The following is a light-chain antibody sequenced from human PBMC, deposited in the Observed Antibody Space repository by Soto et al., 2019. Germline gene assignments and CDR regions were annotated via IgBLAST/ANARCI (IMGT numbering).Light chain of an antibody. J-gene: IGLJ1*01. CDR1: PSNLGSNA. Sequence: QSVLTQPPSASWTPGQRVTISCSGSPSNLGSNAVNWYQQVPGTAPKLLIFSNDQRPSGVPDRFSASKSGISASLAISGLQSEDEADYYCAAWDDSLNGYVFTTGTKVTVL. V-gene: IGLV1-44*01. CDR2: SND. CDR3: AAWDDSLNGYV.